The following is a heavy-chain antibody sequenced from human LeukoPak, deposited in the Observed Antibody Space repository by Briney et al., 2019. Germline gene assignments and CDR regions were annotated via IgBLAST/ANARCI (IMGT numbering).Heavy chain of an antibody. D-gene: IGHD6-19*01. CDR2: ISSSNNYI. CDR1: GFTFSIYS. J-gene: IGHJ2*01. V-gene: IGHV3-21*01. CDR3: ARAPGGSGWYGWYFDL. Sequence: GGSLRLSCAASGFTFSIYSMNWVRQAPGKGLEWVSSISSSNNYIYYADAVKGRFTISRDNAKNSLYLQMTSLRGEDTAVYYCARAPGGSGWYGWYFDLWGRGTLVTVSS.